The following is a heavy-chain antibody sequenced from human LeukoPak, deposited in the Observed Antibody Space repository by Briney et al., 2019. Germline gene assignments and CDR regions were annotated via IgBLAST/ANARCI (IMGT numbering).Heavy chain of an antibody. CDR1: GFTFSNAW. CDR3: TTEPDTAMVRDIDY. D-gene: IGHD5-18*01. Sequence: PGGSLRLSCAASGFTFSNAWMSWVRQAPGKGLEWVGRIKSKTDGGTTDYAAPVKGRFTISRDDSKNTLYLQMNSLKTEDIAVYYCTTEPDTAMVRDIDYWGQGTLVTVSS. J-gene: IGHJ4*02. CDR2: IKSKTDGGTT. V-gene: IGHV3-15*01.